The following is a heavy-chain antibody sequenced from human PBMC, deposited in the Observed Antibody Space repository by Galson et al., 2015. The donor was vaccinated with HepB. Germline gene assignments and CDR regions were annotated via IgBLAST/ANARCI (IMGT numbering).Heavy chain of an antibody. CDR3: ASGATISGAAVAGNSGVFFDY. Sequence: SVKVSCKASGGTFSSYTISWVRQAPGQGLEWMGRIIPILGIANYAQKFQGRVTITADKSTSTAYMELSSLRSEDTAVYYCASGATISGAAVAGNSGVFFDYWGQGTLVTVSS. CDR1: GGTFSSYT. V-gene: IGHV1-69*02. CDR2: IIPILGIA. D-gene: IGHD6-19*01. J-gene: IGHJ4*02.